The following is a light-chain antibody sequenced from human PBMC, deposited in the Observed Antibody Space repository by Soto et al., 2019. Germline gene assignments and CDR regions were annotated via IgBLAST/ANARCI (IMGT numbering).Light chain of an antibody. CDR2: GAS. V-gene: IGKV3-20*01. J-gene: IGKJ1*01. CDR1: QSVSSSY. Sequence: EIVLTQSPGTLSLSPGERATLSCRASQSVSSSYLAWYQQKPGQAPRLLIYGASSRATGIPDRFSGSGSGKDFTITISRLQPEDFAVYYCQQYGSSRTFGQGTKVEIK. CDR3: QQYGSSRT.